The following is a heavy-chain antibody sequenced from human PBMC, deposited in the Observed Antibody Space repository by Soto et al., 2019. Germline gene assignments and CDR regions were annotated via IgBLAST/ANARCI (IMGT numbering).Heavy chain of an antibody. V-gene: IGHV1-2*02. D-gene: IGHD3-3*01. CDR3: ARVPPYYDFCSGPPEGMDV. CDR1: GYTFTGYY. Sequence: ASVKVSCKASGYTFTGYYMHWVRQAPGQGLEWMGWINPNSGGTNYAQRFQGRVTMTRDTSISTAYMELSRLRSDDTAVYYCARVPPYYDFCSGPPEGMDVWGQGTTVTVYS. J-gene: IGHJ6*02. CDR2: INPNSGGT.